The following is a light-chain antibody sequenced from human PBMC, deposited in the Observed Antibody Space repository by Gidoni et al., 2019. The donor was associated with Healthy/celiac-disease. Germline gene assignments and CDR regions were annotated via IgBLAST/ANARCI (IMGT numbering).Light chain of an antibody. J-gene: IGKJ2*03. Sequence: EIVLTQSPGTLSLSPGERATLSCRASRNVSRSYLAWYQQKPGQAPRLLIYFASSRATGIPDRFSGSGSGTDFTLPLSRLEPADFAVYYCQRAYSFGQXTKLEIK. V-gene: IGKV3-20*01. CDR1: RNVSRSY. CDR2: FAS. CDR3: QRAYS.